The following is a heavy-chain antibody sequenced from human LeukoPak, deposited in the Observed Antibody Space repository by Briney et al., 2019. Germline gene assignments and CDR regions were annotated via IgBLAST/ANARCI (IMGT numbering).Heavy chain of an antibody. J-gene: IGHJ5*02. V-gene: IGHV4-39*07. D-gene: IGHD3-3*01. CDR1: GGSISSSSYY. CDR3: ASDRGSYDFWSGTSNWFDP. CDR2: IYYSGST. Sequence: SETLSLTCTVPGGSISSSSYYWGWIRQPPGKGLEWIGSIYYSGSTYYNPSLKSRVTISVDTSKNQFSLKLSSVTAADTAVYYCASDRGSYDFWSGTSNWFDPWGQGTLVTVSS.